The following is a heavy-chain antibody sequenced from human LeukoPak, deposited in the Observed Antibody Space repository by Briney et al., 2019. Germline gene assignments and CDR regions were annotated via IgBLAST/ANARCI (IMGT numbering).Heavy chain of an antibody. J-gene: IGHJ6*02. D-gene: IGHD2-15*01. CDR2: IYYSGST. CDR1: GGPISSYY. CDR3: ARYIGYCSGGSCYRTNYYYYYGMDV. V-gene: IGHV4-59*01. Sequence: PSETLSLTCTVSGGPISSYYWSWIRQPPGKGLEWIGYIYYSGSTNYNPSLKSRVTISVDTSKNQFSLKLSSVTAADTAVYYCARYIGYCSGGSCYRTNYYYYYGMDVWGQGTTVTVSS.